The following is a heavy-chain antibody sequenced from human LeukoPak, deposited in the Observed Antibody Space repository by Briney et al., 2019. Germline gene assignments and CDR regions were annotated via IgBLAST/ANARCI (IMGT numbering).Heavy chain of an antibody. J-gene: IGHJ4*02. CDR1: GGTISDYY. V-gene: IGHV4-59*08. D-gene: IGHD2-15*01. Sequence: PSETLSLTCTVSGGTISDYYWTWIRQPPGKGLEWIGYIYYSGSTNYNPSLKSRVTISIDTSKSQFSLKLSSVTAADTAVYYCARQAYCSGSSCNPFDYWGQGTLVTVSS. CDR3: ARQAYCSGSSCNPFDY. CDR2: IYYSGST.